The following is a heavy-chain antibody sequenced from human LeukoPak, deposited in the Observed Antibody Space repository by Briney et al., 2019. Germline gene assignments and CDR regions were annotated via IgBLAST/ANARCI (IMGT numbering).Heavy chain of an antibody. D-gene: IGHD2-2*02. CDR3: ARDRRYCSSTSCYNSYWFDP. CDR1: GYTFTGYY. J-gene: IGHJ5*02. V-gene: IGHV1-2*02. Sequence: ASVKVSCKASGYTFTGYYMHWVRQAPGQGLEWMGWINPNSGGTNYAQKFQGRVTMNRDTSISTAYMELSRLRSDDTAVYYCARDRRYCSSTSCYNSYWFDPWGQGTLVTVSS. CDR2: INPNSGGT.